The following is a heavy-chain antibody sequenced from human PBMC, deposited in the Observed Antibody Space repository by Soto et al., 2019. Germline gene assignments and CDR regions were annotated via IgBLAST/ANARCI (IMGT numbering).Heavy chain of an antibody. V-gene: IGHV3-49*03. CDR2: IRSKAYGGTT. CDR1: GFTFGDYA. CDR3: TRGSGGRIRYDILTGYYLFDY. D-gene: IGHD3-9*01. J-gene: IGHJ4*02. Sequence: GGSLRLSCTASGFTFGDYAMSWFRQAPGKGLEWVGFIRSKAYGGTTEYAASVKGRFTISRDDSKSIAYLQMNSLKTEDTAVYYCTRGSGGRIRYDILTGYYLFDYWGQGTLVTVSS.